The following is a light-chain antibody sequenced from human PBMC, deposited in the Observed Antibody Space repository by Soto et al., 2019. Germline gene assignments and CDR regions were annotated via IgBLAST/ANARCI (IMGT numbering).Light chain of an antibody. V-gene: IGKV3-15*01. Sequence: EIVMTQSPATLSVSPGERATLSCRASQSVSSNLAWYQQKPGQAPRLLIYGASTRATGIPARFSGSGSGTXXXXXXXXXXSEDXXXXXXXHYNNWPRTFGQGTKVEIK. CDR3: XHYNNWPRT. J-gene: IGKJ1*01. CDR2: GAS. CDR1: QSVSSN.